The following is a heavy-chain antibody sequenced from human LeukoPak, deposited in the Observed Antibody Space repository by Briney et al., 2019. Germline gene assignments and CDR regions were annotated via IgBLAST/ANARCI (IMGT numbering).Heavy chain of an antibody. J-gene: IGHJ1*01. CDR3: ARESAEYFQH. CDR2: IYYSGST. V-gene: IGHV4-59*01. CDR1: GGSISSYY. Sequence: PSETLSLTCTVSGGSISSYYWSWIRQPPGKGLEWIGYIYYSGSTNYNPSLKSRVTISVDTSKNQLSLKLSSVTAADTAVYYCARESAEYFQHWGQGTLVTVSS.